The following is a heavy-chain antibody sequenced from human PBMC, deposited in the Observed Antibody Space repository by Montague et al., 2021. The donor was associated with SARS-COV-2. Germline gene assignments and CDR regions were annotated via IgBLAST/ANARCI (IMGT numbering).Heavy chain of an antibody. CDR3: ARRGGWPYFDF. CDR2: IYSTGSS. V-gene: IGHV4-59*08. Sequence: SETLPLTCTVSGGSIISYYWSWIRQYPGKRLEWIGYIYSTGSSDYNPSLESRVTMSIDTSKNQFSLNLTSVTAADTAVYYCARRGGWPYFDFWSQGTLVTVSS. J-gene: IGHJ4*02. D-gene: IGHD6-19*01. CDR1: GGSIISYY.